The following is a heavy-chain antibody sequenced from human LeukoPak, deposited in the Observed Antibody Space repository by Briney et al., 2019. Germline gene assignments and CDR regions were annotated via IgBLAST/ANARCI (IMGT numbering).Heavy chain of an antibody. CDR1: GFTFSHYG. D-gene: IGHD4-17*01. CDR2: ISYDGSKK. J-gene: IGHJ6*03. V-gene: IGHV3-30*02. Sequence: PGGSLSLSCAASGFTFSHYGIHWVRQAPGKGLEWVAFISYDGSKKYYGDSVKGRFTISRDNSKNTLHLQMNSLRAEDTAVFYCAKHKDAHGDYYYMDFWGKGTTVTVSS. CDR3: AKHKDAHGDYYYMDF.